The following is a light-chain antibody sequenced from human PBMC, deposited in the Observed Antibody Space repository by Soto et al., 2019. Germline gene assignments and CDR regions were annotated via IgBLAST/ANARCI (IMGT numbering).Light chain of an antibody. CDR3: QQYNNWPPWT. Sequence: EIAMAQSECPLSESPGESAPASCRASQSVSSNLAWYQQKPGQAPRLLIYGASTRATGIPARFSGSGSGTEFTLTISSLQSEDFAVYYCQQYNNWPPWTFGQGTKVDIK. CDR2: GAS. V-gene: IGKV3-15*01. J-gene: IGKJ1*01. CDR1: QSVSSN.